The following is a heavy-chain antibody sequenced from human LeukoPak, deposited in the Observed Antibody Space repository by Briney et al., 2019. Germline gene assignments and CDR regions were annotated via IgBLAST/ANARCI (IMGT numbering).Heavy chain of an antibody. CDR1: GYTFTSYG. D-gene: IGHD3-10*01. CDR3: ARDEAVLWFGELLNY. CDR2: ISAYNVNT. J-gene: IGHJ4*02. V-gene: IGHV1-18*01. Sequence: GASVKVSCKASGYTFTSYGISWVRQAPGQGLEWMGWISAYNVNTNYAQKLQGRVTMTTDTSTSTAYMELRSLRSDDTAVYYCARDEAVLWFGELLNYWGQGTLVTVSS.